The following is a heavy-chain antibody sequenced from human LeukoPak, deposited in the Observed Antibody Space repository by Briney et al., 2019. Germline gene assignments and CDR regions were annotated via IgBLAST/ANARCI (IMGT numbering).Heavy chain of an antibody. CDR1: GYTFTDNY. J-gene: IGHJ6*03. CDR3: TRHKNDYCTSSRCYYYYYMDV. D-gene: IGHD2-8*01. Sequence: ASVTVSCKPSGYTFTDNYMPWVRQAPGQGLEWMGWTNSNTGVTKYAQKFQGRVTMTMDTSISTAYMGLSSLTSDDTAVYYCTRHKNDYCTSSRCYYYYYMDVWGTGTTVTVSS. V-gene: IGHV1-2*02. CDR2: TNSNTGVT.